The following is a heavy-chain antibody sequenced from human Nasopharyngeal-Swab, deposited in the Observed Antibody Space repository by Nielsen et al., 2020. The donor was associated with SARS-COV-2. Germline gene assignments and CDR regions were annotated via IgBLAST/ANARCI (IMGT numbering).Heavy chain of an antibody. J-gene: IGHJ4*02. D-gene: IGHD6-19*01. CDR2: INAGKGNT. CDR1: GYTLSNYA. Sequence: SVTVSCKASGYTLSNYAMYGVRQAPGQRPEFMGWINAGKGNTIYSQRFQGRVRISRDTSANTVYMELNRLRSEDTAVYYCARVPAVAASRIDYWGQGTLVTVSS. CDR3: ARVPAVAASRIDY. V-gene: IGHV1-3*01.